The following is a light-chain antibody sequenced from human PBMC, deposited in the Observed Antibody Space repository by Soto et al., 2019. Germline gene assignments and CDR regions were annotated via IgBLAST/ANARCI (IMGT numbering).Light chain of an antibody. Sequence: QSVLTQPASVSESPGQSITISCTGSSSDVGGYKYVSWYQQHPGKAPKLLIYDVTNRPSGVSNRFSGSKSGYTASLTISGLQSEDEADYYCSSYTSFKTLVFGTGTKVT. CDR3: SSYTSFKTLV. V-gene: IGLV2-14*01. CDR2: DVT. J-gene: IGLJ1*01. CDR1: SSDVGGYKY.